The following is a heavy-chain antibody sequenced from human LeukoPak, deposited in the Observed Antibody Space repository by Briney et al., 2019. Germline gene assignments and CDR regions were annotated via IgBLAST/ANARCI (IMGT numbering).Heavy chain of an antibody. Sequence: SETLSLTCTVSGGSISTYYWSWIRQPPGKGLEWIGYIYHSGGTKSNPSLKSRVTISVDTSKNHFSLKLTSVTAADTAVYYCARGFLPYYYYGMDVWGQGTTVTVSS. CDR3: ARGFLPYYYYGMDV. V-gene: IGHV4-59*12. J-gene: IGHJ6*02. D-gene: IGHD2/OR15-2a*01. CDR1: GGSISTYY. CDR2: IYHSGGT.